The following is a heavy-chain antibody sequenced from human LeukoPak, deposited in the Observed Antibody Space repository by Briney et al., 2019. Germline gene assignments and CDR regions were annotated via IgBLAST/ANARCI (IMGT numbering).Heavy chain of an antibody. CDR3: ASMYYDSSGYYYVGEYFQH. Sequence: DSVKGRFTISRDNSKNTLYLQMNSLRVEDTAVYYCASMYYDSSGYYYVGEYFQHWGQGTLVTVSS. J-gene: IGHJ1*01. V-gene: IGHV3-30*01. D-gene: IGHD3-22*01.